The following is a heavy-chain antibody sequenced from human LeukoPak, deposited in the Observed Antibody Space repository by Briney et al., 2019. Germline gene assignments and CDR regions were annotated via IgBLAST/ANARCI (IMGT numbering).Heavy chain of an antibody. CDR3: ATDYGGNSGDY. Sequence: GGSLRLSCTASGFTFGDYAMTWVRQAPGKGLEWVANIKQDGSEKYYVDSVKGRFTISRDNAKNSLYLQMNSLRAEDTAVYYCATDYGGNSGDYWGQGTLVTVSS. D-gene: IGHD4-23*01. CDR2: IKQDGSEK. J-gene: IGHJ4*02. V-gene: IGHV3-7*01. CDR1: GFTFGDYA.